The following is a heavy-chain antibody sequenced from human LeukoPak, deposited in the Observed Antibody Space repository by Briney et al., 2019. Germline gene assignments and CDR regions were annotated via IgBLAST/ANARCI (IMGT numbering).Heavy chain of an antibody. V-gene: IGHV4-59*01. CDR2: IYYSGST. D-gene: IGHD6-13*01. Sequence: PSETLSLTCIVSGGSISSYYWSWIRQPPGKGLEWIGYIYYSGSTNCNPSLKSRVTISVDTSKNQFSLKLSSVTAADTAVYYCARGLMMAVAGRGEFHYWGQGTLVTVSS. CDR1: GGSISSYY. J-gene: IGHJ4*02. CDR3: ARGLMMAVAGRGEFHY.